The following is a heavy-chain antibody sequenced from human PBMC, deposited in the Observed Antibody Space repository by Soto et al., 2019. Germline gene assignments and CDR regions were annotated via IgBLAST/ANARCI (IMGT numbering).Heavy chain of an antibody. J-gene: IGHJ3*02. CDR2: IFYSGTT. CDR3: ARGRGGTYDAFDI. D-gene: IGHD1-26*01. V-gene: IGHV4-59*01. Sequence: ETLSLTCTIADGCLTSYFWSWIRQPLGKGLEWIGYIFYSGTTNYNPSLKSRLTISIDTSRNRFALKMNSVTAADTAVYYWARGRGGTYDAFDIWGQGKMVTVSS. CDR1: DGCLTSYF.